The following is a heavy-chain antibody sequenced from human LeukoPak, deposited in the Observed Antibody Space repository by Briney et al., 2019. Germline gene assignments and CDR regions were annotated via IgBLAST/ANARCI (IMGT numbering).Heavy chain of an antibody. Sequence: PSETLSLTCTVSGGSISSYFWSWIRQPPGKGLEWIGYIYSTGSTNYNPSLRGRVTISVDTSKNQFSLKLSSVTAADTAVYYCARASTMIVVRPGAFDIWGQGTMVTVSS. CDR2: IYSTGST. V-gene: IGHV4-59*01. J-gene: IGHJ3*02. CDR3: ARASTMIVVRPGAFDI. D-gene: IGHD3-22*01. CDR1: GGSISSYF.